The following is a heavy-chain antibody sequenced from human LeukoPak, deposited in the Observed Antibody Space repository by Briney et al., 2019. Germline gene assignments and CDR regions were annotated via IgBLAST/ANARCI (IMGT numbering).Heavy chain of an antibody. V-gene: IGHV4-4*07. J-gene: IGHJ4*02. Sequence: PSETLSLTCTVSGGSISSYYWSWIRRPAGKGLEWIGRIYTSGSTNYNPSLKSRVTMSVDTSKNQFSLKLSSVTAADTAVYYCARLAYDSSGYYSPFDYWGQGTLVTVSS. CDR3: ARLAYDSSGYYSPFDY. D-gene: IGHD3-22*01. CDR2: IYTSGST. CDR1: GGSISSYY.